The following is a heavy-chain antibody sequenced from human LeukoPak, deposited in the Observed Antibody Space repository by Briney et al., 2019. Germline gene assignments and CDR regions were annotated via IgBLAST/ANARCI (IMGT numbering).Heavy chain of an antibody. D-gene: IGHD2-21*02. CDR2: IYYSGST. V-gene: IGHV4-59*01. Sequence: SETLSLTCTVSGDSITNYYWSWIRQPPGQGLEWIGYIYYSGSTKYNPSLKSRVTISVDTPKNQFSLKLSSVTAEDTAVYYCARDFMTDYGMDVWGQGTTVTVSS. CDR1: GDSITNYY. CDR3: ARDFMTDYGMDV. J-gene: IGHJ6*02.